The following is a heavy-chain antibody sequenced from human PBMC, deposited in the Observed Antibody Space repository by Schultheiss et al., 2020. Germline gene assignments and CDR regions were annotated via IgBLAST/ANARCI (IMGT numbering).Heavy chain of an antibody. J-gene: IGHJ1*01. CDR2: LSDNGGTT. CDR3: ARDFMAARLSARTEYFQH. Sequence: GGSLRLSCAASGLTFSSYAMSWVRQAPGKGLEWVSSLSDNGGTTFYADSVKGRFTISRDNLRNTLYLQMNTLRAEDTAVYYCARDFMAARLSARTEYFQHWGQGTLVTVSS. V-gene: IGHV3-23*01. CDR1: GLTFSSYA. D-gene: IGHD6-6*01.